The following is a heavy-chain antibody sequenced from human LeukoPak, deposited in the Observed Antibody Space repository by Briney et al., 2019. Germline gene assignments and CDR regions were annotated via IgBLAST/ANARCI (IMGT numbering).Heavy chain of an antibody. V-gene: IGHV4-34*01. CDR3: ARAADPDYYGSGSYYNSLDY. J-gene: IGHJ4*02. Sequence: SETLSLTCAVYGGSFSGYYWSWIRQPPGKGLEWIGEINHSGSTNYNPSLKSRVTISVDTSKNQFSLKLSSVTAADTAVYYCARAADPDYYGSGSYYNSLDYWGQGTLVTVSS. CDR2: INHSGST. CDR1: GGSFSGYY. D-gene: IGHD3-10*01.